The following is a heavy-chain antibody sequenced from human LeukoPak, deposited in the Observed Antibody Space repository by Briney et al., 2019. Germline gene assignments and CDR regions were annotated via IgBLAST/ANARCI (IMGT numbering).Heavy chain of an antibody. V-gene: IGHV1-2*02. D-gene: IGHD4-11*01. J-gene: IGHJ6*03. CDR3: ARTVTNYYYYYMDV. Sequence: ASVKASCKASGYTFTGYYMHWVRQAPGQGLEWMGWINPNSGGTNYAQKFQGRVTMTRDTSISTAYMELSRLRSDDTAVYYCARTVTNYYYYYMDVWGKGTTVTVSS. CDR1: GYTFTGYY. CDR2: INPNSGGT.